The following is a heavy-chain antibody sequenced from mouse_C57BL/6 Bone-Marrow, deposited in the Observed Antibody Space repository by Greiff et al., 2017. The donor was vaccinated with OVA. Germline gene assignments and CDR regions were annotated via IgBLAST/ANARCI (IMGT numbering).Heavy chain of an antibody. CDR1: GYTFTSYW. CDR3: ARRGYYGSNFDV. V-gene: IGHV1-69*01. Sequence: QVQLQQPGAELVMPGASVKLSCKASGYTFTSYWMHWVKQRPGQGLAWIGEIDPSDSYTNYNQKFKGKSTLTVDKSSSTAYMQLSSLTSEDSAVYYCARRGYYGSNFDVWGTGTTVTVSS. D-gene: IGHD1-1*01. CDR2: IDPSDSYT. J-gene: IGHJ1*03.